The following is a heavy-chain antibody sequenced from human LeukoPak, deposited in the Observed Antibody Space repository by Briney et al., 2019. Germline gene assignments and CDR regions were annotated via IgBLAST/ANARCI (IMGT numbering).Heavy chain of an antibody. CDR3: ARCATVSYYYYYMDV. CDR2: INTNTGNP. D-gene: IGHD5-12*01. J-gene: IGHJ6*03. CDR1: GYTFTSYA. V-gene: IGHV7-4-1*02. Sequence: ASVKVSCKASGYTFTSYAMNWVRQAPGQGLEWMGWINTNTGNPTHAQGFTGRFVFSLDTSVSTAYLQISSLKAEDTAVYYCARCATVSYYYYYMDVWGKGTTVTVSS.